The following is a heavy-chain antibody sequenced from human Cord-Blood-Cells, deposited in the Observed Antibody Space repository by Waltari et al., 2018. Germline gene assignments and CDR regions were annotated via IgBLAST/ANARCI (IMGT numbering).Heavy chain of an antibody. V-gene: IGHV4-38-2*01. CDR1: GYSISRGSY. CDR2: IYHSGST. D-gene: IGHD3-3*01. Sequence: QVQLQESGPGLVKPSETLSLTCAVSGYSISRGSYWGWIRQPPGKGLEWIGSIYHSGSTYYNPSLKSRVTISVDTSKNQFSLKLSSVTAADTAVYYCARIEAYDFWSGYFDYWGQGTLVTVSS. J-gene: IGHJ4*02. CDR3: ARIEAYDFWSGYFDY.